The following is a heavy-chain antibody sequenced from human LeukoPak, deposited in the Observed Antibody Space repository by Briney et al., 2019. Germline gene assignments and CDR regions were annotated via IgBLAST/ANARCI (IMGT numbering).Heavy chain of an antibody. V-gene: IGHV3-30*02. J-gene: IGHJ6*04. Sequence: GGSLRLSCAASGFTFSGYGMHWVRQAPGKGLEWVAFIRFDETNRYYADSVKGRFTISRDNPRNSLYLQMNSLRPEDTAIYYCAKAISMAHGMDVWGKGTTVTISS. CDR3: AKAISMAHGMDV. CDR2: IRFDETNR. CDR1: GFTFSGYG. D-gene: IGHD3-3*02.